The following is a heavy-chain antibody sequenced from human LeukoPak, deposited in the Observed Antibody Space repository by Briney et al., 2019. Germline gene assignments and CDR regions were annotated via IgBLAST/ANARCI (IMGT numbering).Heavy chain of an antibody. CDR2: IYTSGST. CDR3: ARLTTVHHVEFDY. CDR1: GGSISSGSYY. V-gene: IGHV4-61*02. Sequence: SETLSLTCTVSGGSISSGSYYWSWIRQPAGKGLEWIGRIYTSGSTNYNPSLKSRVTISVDTSKNQFSLKLSSVTAADTAVYYCARLTTVHHVEFDYWGQGTLVTVSS. D-gene: IGHD4-11*01. J-gene: IGHJ4*02.